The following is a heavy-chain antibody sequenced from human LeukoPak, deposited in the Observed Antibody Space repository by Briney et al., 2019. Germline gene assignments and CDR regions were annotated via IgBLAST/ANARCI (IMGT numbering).Heavy chain of an antibody. J-gene: IGHJ4*02. V-gene: IGHV3-30*14. D-gene: IGHD3-22*01. CDR3: ARAYYDSSGYYYWPAY. Sequence: PGGSLRLSCAASGFTFSSYAMHWVRQAPGKGLGWVAVIPYDGSNKYYAASVKGRFTISRDNSKNTLYLQMNSLRAEDTAVYYCARAYYDSSGYYYWPAYWGQGTLVTVSS. CDR2: IPYDGSNK. CDR1: GFTFSSYA.